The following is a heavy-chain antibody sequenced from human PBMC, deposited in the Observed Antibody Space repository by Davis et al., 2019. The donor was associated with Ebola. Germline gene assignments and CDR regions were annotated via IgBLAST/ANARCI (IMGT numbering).Heavy chain of an antibody. J-gene: IGHJ6*02. CDR3: ARDPTRTYYDFWSGSSDYYYGMDV. Sequence: GESLKISCAASGFTFSTYGMHWVRQAPGKGLEWVAVIWYDGNNKYYADFLKGRFTISRDNSKNTLYLQMNSLRAEDTAVYYCARDPTRTYYDFWSGSSDYYYGMDVWGQGTTVTVSS. D-gene: IGHD3-3*01. CDR1: GFTFSTYG. CDR2: IWYDGNNK. V-gene: IGHV3-33*01.